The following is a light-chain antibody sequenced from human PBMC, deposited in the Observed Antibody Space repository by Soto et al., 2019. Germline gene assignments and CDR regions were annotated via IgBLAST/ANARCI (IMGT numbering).Light chain of an antibody. CDR2: AAS. J-gene: IGKJ1*01. CDR1: QSVRSSY. V-gene: IGKV3-20*01. Sequence: IGLQPSPTTPSWSPRESATLSCRASQSVRSSYLAWYQQTPGQTPRLLIYAASSRATGIPDRFSGSGSGTDFSLTISRLEAEDFAVYYCQQSGSSTRTVDQGTKVDIK. CDR3: QQSGSSTRT.